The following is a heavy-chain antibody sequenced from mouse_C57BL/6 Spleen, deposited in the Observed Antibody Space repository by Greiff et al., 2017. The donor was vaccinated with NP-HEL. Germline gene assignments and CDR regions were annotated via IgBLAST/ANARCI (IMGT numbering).Heavy chain of an antibody. V-gene: IGHV1-82*01. CDR1: GYAFSSSW. CDR2: LYPGDGDT. CDR3: ARTYYSNFGAMDY. Sequence: VQLQQSGPELVKPGASVKISCKASGYAFSSSWMNWVKQRPGKGLEWIGRLYPGDGDTNYNGTFKGKATLTADKSSSTAYMQLSSLTSEDSAVYFCARTYYSNFGAMDYWGQGTSVTVSS. J-gene: IGHJ4*01. D-gene: IGHD2-5*01.